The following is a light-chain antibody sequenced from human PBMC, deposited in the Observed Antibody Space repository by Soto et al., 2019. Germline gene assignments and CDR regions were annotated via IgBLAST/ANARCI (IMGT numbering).Light chain of an antibody. J-gene: IGKJ4*01. CDR1: QSVSSY. V-gene: IGKV3-11*01. Sequence: IVLTQSPATLSLSPGERATLSCGASQSVSSYLAWYQQKPGQAPRLLIYDASNRATGIPARFSGSGSGTDFTLTISSLEPEDFAVYYCQQRGNWPSFGGGTKVDIK. CDR2: DAS. CDR3: QQRGNWPS.